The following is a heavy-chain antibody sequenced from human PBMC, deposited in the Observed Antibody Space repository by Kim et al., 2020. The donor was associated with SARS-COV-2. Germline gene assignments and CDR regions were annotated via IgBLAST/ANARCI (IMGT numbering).Heavy chain of an antibody. CDR1: GYTFTSYG. Sequence: ASVKVSCKASGYTFTSYGISWVRQAPGQGLEWMGWISAYNGNTNYAQNLQGRVTMTTDTSTSTAYMELRSLRSDDTAVYYCARGGKRMVRGVIMIDYWGQGTLVTVSS. CDR3: ARGGKRMVRGVIMIDY. D-gene: IGHD3-10*01. J-gene: IGHJ4*02. V-gene: IGHV1-18*01. CDR2: ISAYNGNT.